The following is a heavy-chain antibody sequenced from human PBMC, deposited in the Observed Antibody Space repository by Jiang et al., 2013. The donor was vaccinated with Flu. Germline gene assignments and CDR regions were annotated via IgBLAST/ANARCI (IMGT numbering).Heavy chain of an antibody. J-gene: IGHJ5*02. CDR2: IYHSGST. CDR1: GGSISSSSYY. V-gene: IGHV4-39*01. CDR3: ARQSAVAGNWFDP. Sequence: KPSETPGVTRSTCTVSGGSISSSSYYWGWIRQPPGKGLEWIGSIYHSGSTYYNSSLKSRVTISVDTSKNQFSLKLSSVTAADTAVYYCARQSAVAGNWFDPWGQG. D-gene: IGHD6-19*01.